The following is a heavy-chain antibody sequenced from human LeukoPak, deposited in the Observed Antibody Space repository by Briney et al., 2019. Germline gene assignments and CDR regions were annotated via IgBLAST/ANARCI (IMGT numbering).Heavy chain of an antibody. Sequence: ASVKVSCKASGYSFTSYYIHWVRQAPGQGLESMGIINPGGGSTSYAQKFQDRVTMTRDTSTSTVYMELNSLRSEDTAVYYCAKDLRWDHPGLDPWGQGTLVIVSS. CDR2: INPGGGST. V-gene: IGHV1-46*01. CDR3: AKDLRWDHPGLDP. D-gene: IGHD4-23*01. J-gene: IGHJ5*02. CDR1: GYSFTSYY.